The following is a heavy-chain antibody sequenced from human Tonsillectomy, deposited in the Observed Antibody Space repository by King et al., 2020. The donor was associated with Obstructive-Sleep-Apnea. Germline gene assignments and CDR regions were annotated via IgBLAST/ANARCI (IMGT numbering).Heavy chain of an antibody. Sequence: VQLVESGGGVVQPGRSLRLSCAASGFTFSRYGMHWNRQAPGKGLEVVAFIRYDGTNKYYGDSVKGRFTISRDNSNNTLFLQMDSLRPEDTAVYYCAKDSTNRFDYWGQGTLVTVSS. J-gene: IGHJ4*02. D-gene: IGHD1-14*01. CDR1: GFTFSRYG. CDR3: AKDSTNRFDY. CDR2: IRYDGTNK. V-gene: IGHV3-30*02.